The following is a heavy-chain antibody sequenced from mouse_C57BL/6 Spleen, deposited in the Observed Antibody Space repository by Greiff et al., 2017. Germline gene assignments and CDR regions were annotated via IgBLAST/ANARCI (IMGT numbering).Heavy chain of an antibody. CDR3: GREGNYYGSSSFDY. J-gene: IGHJ2*01. D-gene: IGHD1-1*01. CDR2: IYPGDGDT. CDR1: GYAFSSSW. Sequence: QVQLQQSGPELVKPGASVKISCKASGYAFSSSWMNWVKQRPGKGLEWIGRIYPGDGDTNYNGKFKGKATLTADKSSSTAYMQLSSLTSEDSAVYFCGREGNYYGSSSFDYWGQGTTLTVSS. V-gene: IGHV1-82*01.